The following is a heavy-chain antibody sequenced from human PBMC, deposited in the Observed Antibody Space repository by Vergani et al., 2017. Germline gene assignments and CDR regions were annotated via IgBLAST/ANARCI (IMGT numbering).Heavy chain of an antibody. V-gene: IGHV4-59*01. Sequence: QVQLQESGPGLVKPSETLSLTCTVSGGSISSYYWSWIRQPPGKGLEWIGYIYYSGSTNYNPSLKSRVTISVDTSKNQFSLKLSSVTAADTAMYYCALRPNWFDPWGQGTLVTVSS. CDR3: ALRPNWFDP. CDR1: GGSISSYY. CDR2: IYYSGST. J-gene: IGHJ5*02.